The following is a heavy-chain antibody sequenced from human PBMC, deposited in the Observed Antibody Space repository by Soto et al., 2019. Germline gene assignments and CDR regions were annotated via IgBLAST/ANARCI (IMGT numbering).Heavy chain of an antibody. J-gene: IGHJ4*02. D-gene: IGHD3-9*01. CDR2: IYYSGST. Sequence: QLQLQESGPGLVKPSETLSLTCTVSGGSISSSSYYWGWIRQPPGQGLEWIGSIYYSGSTYYNPSRRSRVTRSVDTSKNQFSRKLSSVTAADTAVYDCARHRGYYYILTGYYTELNFDYWGQGTLVTVSS. V-gene: IGHV4-39*01. CDR1: GGSISSSSYY. CDR3: ARHRGYYYILTGYYTELNFDY.